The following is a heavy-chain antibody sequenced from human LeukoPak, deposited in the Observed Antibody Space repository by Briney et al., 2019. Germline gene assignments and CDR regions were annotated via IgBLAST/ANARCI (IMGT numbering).Heavy chain of an antibody. CDR3: ARSGYSGYETDY. Sequence: GESLKISCMTSGYTFTTYCIAWVRQMPGKGLEWMGIIYPGDSDTRYSPSFQGQVTMSADKSITTAYLQWSSLKASDTAMYYCARSGYSGYETDYWGQGTLVTVSS. J-gene: IGHJ4*02. V-gene: IGHV5-51*01. CDR2: IYPGDSDT. CDR1: GYTFTTYC. D-gene: IGHD5-12*01.